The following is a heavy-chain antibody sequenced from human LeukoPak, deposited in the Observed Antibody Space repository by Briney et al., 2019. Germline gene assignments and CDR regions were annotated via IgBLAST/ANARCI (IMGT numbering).Heavy chain of an antibody. Sequence: PGRSLRLSCAASGFTFSSYGMHWVRQAPGKGLEWVAVIWYDGSNKYYADSVKGRFTISRDNSKNTLYLQMNSLRAEDTAVYYCARGIAAMYYFDYWGQGTLVTVSS. J-gene: IGHJ4*02. CDR2: IWYDGSNK. D-gene: IGHD6-13*01. V-gene: IGHV3-33*01. CDR3: ARGIAAMYYFDY. CDR1: GFTFSSYG.